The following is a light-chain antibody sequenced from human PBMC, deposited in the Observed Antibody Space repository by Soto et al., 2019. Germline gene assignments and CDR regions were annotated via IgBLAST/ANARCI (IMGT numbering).Light chain of an antibody. CDR1: QSISSY. V-gene: IGKV1-39*01. J-gene: IGKJ4*01. Sequence: DIQMTQSPSSLSASVGDRVTITCRASQSISSYLNWYQQKPGKAPKLLIYAASSLQSGAPSRFSGSGSGTDFTLTISSLQPEDFGTYYCQQSYSTPLTFGGGTKVEIK. CDR3: QQSYSTPLT. CDR2: AAS.